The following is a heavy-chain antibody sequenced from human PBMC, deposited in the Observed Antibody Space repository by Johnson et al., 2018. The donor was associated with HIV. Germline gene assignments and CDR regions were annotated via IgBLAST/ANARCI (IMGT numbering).Heavy chain of an antibody. Sequence: VQLVESGGGLVQPGGSLRLSCAASGLIFSRSWMHWVRQAPGKGLVWVSRSNSDGSITNYADSVKGRFTISRDNSKNTLYLQMNSLRAEDTAIYYCAKYAPLNYEIDYSSSSSAFDIWGQGTMVTVSS. CDR3: AKYAPLNYEIDYSSSSSAFDI. CDR1: GLIFSRSW. CDR2: SNSDGSIT. D-gene: IGHD6-6*01. V-gene: IGHV3-74*02. J-gene: IGHJ3*02.